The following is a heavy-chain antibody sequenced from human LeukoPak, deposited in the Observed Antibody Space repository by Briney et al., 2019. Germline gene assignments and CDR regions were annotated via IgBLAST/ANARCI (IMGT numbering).Heavy chain of an antibody. CDR3: ARQNYGAAPLRY. V-gene: IGHV4-34*01. Sequence: PSETLSLTCAVYGGSFSGYYWSWIRQPPGRGLEWIGEINHSGRTNYNPSLKSRVTISVDTSKNQFSLKLSSVTAADTAVDYCARQNYGAAPLRYWGQGTLVTVSS. CDR2: INHSGRT. D-gene: IGHD4/OR15-4a*01. J-gene: IGHJ4*02. CDR1: GGSFSGYY.